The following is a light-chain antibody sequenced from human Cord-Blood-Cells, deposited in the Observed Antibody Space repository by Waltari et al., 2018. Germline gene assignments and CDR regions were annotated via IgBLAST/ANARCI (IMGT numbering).Light chain of an antibody. CDR3: NSRDSSGNHYV. Sequence: SSELTQDPAVSVALGQTVRITCQGDSLRSYYASWYQQKPGQAPVLVIYGKNNRPSGIPDRVSGCSSGNTASLTITGAQAEDEADYYCNSRDSSGNHYVFGTGTKVTVL. CDR2: GKN. J-gene: IGLJ1*01. V-gene: IGLV3-19*01. CDR1: SLRSYY.